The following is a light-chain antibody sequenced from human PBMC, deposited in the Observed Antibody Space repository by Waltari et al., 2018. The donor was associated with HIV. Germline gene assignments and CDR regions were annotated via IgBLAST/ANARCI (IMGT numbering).Light chain of an antibody. CDR2: AAS. J-gene: IGKJ1*01. V-gene: IGKV1-5*03. CDR3: QQYKSTPWM. Sequence: DPQMTQSPSPVSASIGDRVTITCRASQSISTWLTWYQLKPGKVPKLLIHAASSLESGVSTRFSGSGSGTEFTLTINSLQPDDSATYFCQQYKSTPWMFGQGTKVEIK. CDR1: QSISTW.